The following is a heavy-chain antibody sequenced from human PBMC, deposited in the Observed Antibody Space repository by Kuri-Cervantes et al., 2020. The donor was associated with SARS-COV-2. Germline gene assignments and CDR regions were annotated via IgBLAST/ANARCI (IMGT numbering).Heavy chain of an antibody. J-gene: IGHJ4*02. D-gene: IGHD3-3*01. CDR3: ARGGANYDFWGGPRDGDY. CDR2: IGTAGDT. CDR1: GFTFSSYD. Sequence: GGSLRLSCAASGFTFSSYDMHWVRQATGKDLEWFSAIGTAGDTYYPGSVKGRFTNSRDNAKNSLYLQMNSLRDEDTAVYYCARGGANYDFWGGPRDGDYWGQGTLVTVSS. V-gene: IGHV3-13*01.